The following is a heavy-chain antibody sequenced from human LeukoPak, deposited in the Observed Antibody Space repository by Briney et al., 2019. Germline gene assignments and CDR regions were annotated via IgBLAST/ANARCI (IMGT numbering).Heavy chain of an antibody. J-gene: IGHJ4*02. CDR2: IYTSGST. V-gene: IGHV4-4*07. Sequence: SETLSLTCTVSGGSISSYYWSWIRQPAGKGLEWIGRIYTSGSTNYNPSLKTRATMSVDTSKNQFSLKLSSVTAADTAVYYCAGGGQWLVNYWGQGALVTVSS. CDR1: GGSISSYY. CDR3: AGGGQWLVNY. D-gene: IGHD6-19*01.